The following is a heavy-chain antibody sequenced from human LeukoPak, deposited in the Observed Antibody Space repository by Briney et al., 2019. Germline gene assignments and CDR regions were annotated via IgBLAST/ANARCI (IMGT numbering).Heavy chain of an antibody. CDR2: ISSSSSTI. D-gene: IGHD3-3*01. CDR3: ARDYDFWSGYPYFDY. CDR1: GFTFSSYI. J-gene: IGHJ4*02. V-gene: IGHV3-48*01. Sequence: GGSLRLSCAASGFTFSSYIMNWVRQAPGKGLEWVTYISSSSSTIYYADSVKGRFTISRDNAKNSLYLQMNSLRAEDTAVYYCARDYDFWSGYPYFDYWGQGTLVTVSS.